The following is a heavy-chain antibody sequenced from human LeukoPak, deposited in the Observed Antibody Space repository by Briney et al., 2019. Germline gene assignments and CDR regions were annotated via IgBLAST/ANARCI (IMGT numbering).Heavy chain of an antibody. V-gene: IGHV3-73*01. CDR1: GFTFSVSA. CDR3: SRLQYYYDTSAYLEAFR. D-gene: IGHD3-22*01. Sequence: GGSLNLSCAASGFTFSVSALHWVRRAPGKGLEWVGRIRSKAATYATAYAESMEGRFTISRDDTNTTAYQQMISLKTEDTAVYYCSRLQYYYDTSAYLEAFRWGQGTLVTSSS. CDR2: IRSKAATYAT. J-gene: IGHJ4*02.